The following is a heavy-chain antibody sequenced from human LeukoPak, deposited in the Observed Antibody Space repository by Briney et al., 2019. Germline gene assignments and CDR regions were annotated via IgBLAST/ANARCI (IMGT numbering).Heavy chain of an antibody. V-gene: IGHV4-34*01. D-gene: IGHD6-19*01. CDR3: ARHFSSGWYLLRGDAFDI. CDR1: GGSFSDYY. CDR2: INHSGST. J-gene: IGHJ3*02. Sequence: PSETLSLTCAVYGGSFSDYYWSWVRQPPGKGLEWIGEINHSGSTTYNPSLKSRVTISVDTSKNQFSLKLSSVTAADTAVYYCARHFSSGWYLLRGDAFDIWGQGTMVTVSS.